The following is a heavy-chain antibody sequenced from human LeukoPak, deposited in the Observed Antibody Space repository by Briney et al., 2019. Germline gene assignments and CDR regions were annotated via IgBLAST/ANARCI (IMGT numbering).Heavy chain of an antibody. CDR2: IVPIFGTA. CDR1: GGTFSSYA. D-gene: IGHD1-1*01. CDR3: AQGQYNWKDGRKEFDP. V-gene: IGHV1-69*01. J-gene: IGHJ5*02. Sequence: ASVKVSCKASGGTFSSYAISWVRQAPGQGLEWMGGIVPIFGTANYAQKFQGRVTITADESTSTAYMELSSLRSEDTAVHYCAQGQYNWKDGRKEFDPWGQGTLVTVSS.